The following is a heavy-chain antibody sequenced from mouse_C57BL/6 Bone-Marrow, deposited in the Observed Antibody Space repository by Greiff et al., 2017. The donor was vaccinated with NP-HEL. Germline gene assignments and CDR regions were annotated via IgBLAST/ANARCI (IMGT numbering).Heavy chain of an antibody. D-gene: IGHD1-1*01. CDR3: AKNYYGSSSLRYFDV. CDR1: GFSLTSYG. J-gene: IGHJ1*03. V-gene: IGHV2-5*01. CDR2: IWRGGSS. Sequence: QVQLQQSGPGLVQPSQSLSITCTVSGFSLTSYGVHWVRQSPGTGLEWLGVIWRGGSSDYNAAFMSRLSITKDNSKSQVFFKMNSLQADDTAIYYCAKNYYGSSSLRYFDVWGTGTTGTVSS.